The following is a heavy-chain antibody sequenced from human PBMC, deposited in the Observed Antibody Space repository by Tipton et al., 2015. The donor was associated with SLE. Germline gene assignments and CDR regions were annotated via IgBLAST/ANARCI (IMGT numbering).Heavy chain of an antibody. V-gene: IGHV4-34*01. CDR1: GGSFRGYH. D-gene: IGHD2-21*01. CDR2: INHSGST. J-gene: IGHJ3*02. CDR3: ARDCGGSDAFDI. Sequence: TLSLTCAVYGGSFRGYHWSWIRQPPGKGLEWIGEINHSGSTNHNPSLKRRVTISVDTSKNQFSLKLSSVTAADTAVYYCARDCGGSDAFDIWGQGTMVTVSS.